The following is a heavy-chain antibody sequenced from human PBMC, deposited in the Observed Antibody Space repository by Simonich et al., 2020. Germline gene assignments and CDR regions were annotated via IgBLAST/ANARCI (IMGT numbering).Heavy chain of an antibody. V-gene: IGHV1-2*02. CDR2: FNPNSGGT. CDR3: ARDRAARYYYYYYMEV. D-gene: IGHD6-6*01. CDR1: GYTFTGYY. J-gene: IGHJ6*03. Sequence: QVQLVQSGAEVKKPGASVKVSCKASGYTFTGYYMHWGGQAPGQGLEWMGWFNPNSGGTNYAEQFQGRVTMTRETSISTAYMELSRLRSDDTAVYYCARDRAARYYYYYYMEVWGKGTTVTVSS.